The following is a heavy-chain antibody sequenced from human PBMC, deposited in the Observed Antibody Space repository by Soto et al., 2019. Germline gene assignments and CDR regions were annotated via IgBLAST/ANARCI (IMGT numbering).Heavy chain of an antibody. Sequence: SETLSLTFTFSRCSFKRGSYSWSWIRQPRGKGLECIGYFYYTGRTSYNPSLKSRVSISMAPSKNQFSLNLDSVTAADTAVSFCARAFAYFDSWGQGTLVTVSS. CDR2: FYYTGRT. J-gene: IGHJ4*02. D-gene: IGHD3-3*01. CDR3: ARAFAYFDS. CDR1: RCSFKRGSYS. V-gene: IGHV4-61*01.